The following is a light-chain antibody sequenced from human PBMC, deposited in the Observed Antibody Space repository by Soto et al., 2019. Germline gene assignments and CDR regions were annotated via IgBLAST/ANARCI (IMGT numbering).Light chain of an antibody. V-gene: IGKV1-5*01. CDR2: DAS. CDR3: QQYNSYSPYT. J-gene: IGKJ2*01. CDR1: QSISSW. Sequence: DIQLTQSPSFLSASVGDRVAITCRASQSISSWLAWYQQKPGKAPKLLIYDASSLESGVPSRFSGSGSGTEFTLTISSLQPDDFATYYCQQYNSYSPYTFGQGTKVDIK.